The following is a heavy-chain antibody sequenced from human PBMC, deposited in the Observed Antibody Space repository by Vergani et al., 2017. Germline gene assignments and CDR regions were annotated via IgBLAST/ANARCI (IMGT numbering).Heavy chain of an antibody. J-gene: IGHJ4*02. V-gene: IGHV3-21*01. CDR1: GFTFSSYS. D-gene: IGHD3-10*01. CDR2: ISSSSSYI. CDR3: ARVAEGSGSYYQFDY. Sequence: EVQLVESGGGLVKPGGSLRLSCAASGFTFSSYSMNWVRQAPGKGLEWVSSISSSSSYIYYADSVKGRFTISRDNAKNSLYLQMNSLRAEDTAVYYCARVAEGSGSYYQFDYWGQGTLVTVPS.